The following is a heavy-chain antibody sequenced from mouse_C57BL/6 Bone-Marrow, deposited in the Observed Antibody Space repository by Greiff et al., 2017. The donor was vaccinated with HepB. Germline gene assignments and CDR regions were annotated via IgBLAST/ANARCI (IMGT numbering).Heavy chain of an antibody. Sequence: VQLKESGGDLVKPGGSLKLSCAASGFTFSSYGMSWVRQTPDKRLEWVATISSGGSYTYYPDSVKGRFTISRDNAKNTLYLQMSSLKSEDTAMYYCARRGHYYAMDYWGQGTSVTVSS. V-gene: IGHV5-6*01. J-gene: IGHJ4*01. CDR2: ISSGGSYT. CDR3: ARRGHYYAMDY. CDR1: GFTFSSYG. D-gene: IGHD3-3*01.